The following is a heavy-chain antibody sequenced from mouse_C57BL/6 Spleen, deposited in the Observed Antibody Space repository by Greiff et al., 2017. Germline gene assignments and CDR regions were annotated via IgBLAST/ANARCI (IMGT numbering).Heavy chain of an antibody. V-gene: IGHV1-82*01. CDR3: AITTVVATRDYAMDY. Sequence: QVQLQQSGPELVKPGASVKISCKASGYAFSSSWMNWVKQRPGKGLEWIGRIYPGDGDTNYNGKFKGKATLTADKSSSTAYMQLSSLTSEDSAVYFCAITTVVATRDYAMDYWGQGTSVTVSS. D-gene: IGHD1-1*01. CDR2: IYPGDGDT. CDR1: GYAFSSSW. J-gene: IGHJ4*01.